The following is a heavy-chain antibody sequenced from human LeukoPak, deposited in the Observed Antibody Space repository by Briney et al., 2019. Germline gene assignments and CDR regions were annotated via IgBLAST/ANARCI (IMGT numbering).Heavy chain of an antibody. CDR1: GFTFSSCS. Sequence: GGSLRLSCAASGFTFSSCSMNWVRQAPGKGLEWVSSISSSSSYIYYADSVKGRFTISRDNAKNSLYLQMNSLRAEDTAVYYCARDPIGGLYYYYMDVWSKGTTVTVSS. CDR3: ARDPIGGLYYYYMDV. V-gene: IGHV3-21*01. D-gene: IGHD4-23*01. J-gene: IGHJ6*03. CDR2: ISSSSSYI.